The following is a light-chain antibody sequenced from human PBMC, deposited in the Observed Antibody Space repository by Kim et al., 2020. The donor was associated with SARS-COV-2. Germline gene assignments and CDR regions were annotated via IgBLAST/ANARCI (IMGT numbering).Light chain of an antibody. CDR2: DAS. Sequence: EIVMTQSPGTLSVSPGERATLSCRASQTVSTYLAWYQHKPGQAPRLLIYDASTGATGFPARFSGSGSGTEFTLTISSLQSEDVAVYYCQQYKKWPLTFGGGTKLEI. V-gene: IGKV3-15*01. CDR1: QTVSTY. CDR3: QQYKKWPLT. J-gene: IGKJ4*01.